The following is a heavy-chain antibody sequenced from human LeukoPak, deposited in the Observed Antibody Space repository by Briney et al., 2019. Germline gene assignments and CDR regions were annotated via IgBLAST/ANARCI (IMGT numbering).Heavy chain of an antibody. Sequence: GRPLRLSCAASGFTFSSYGMHWVRQAPGKGLEWVAVIWYDGSNKYYADSVKGRFTISRDNSKNTLYLQMNSLRAEDTAVYYCARDTFFTRIVGASQAFDYWGQGTLVTVSS. J-gene: IGHJ4*02. V-gene: IGHV3-33*01. D-gene: IGHD1-26*01. CDR3: ARDTFFTRIVGASQAFDY. CDR2: IWYDGSNK. CDR1: GFTFSSYG.